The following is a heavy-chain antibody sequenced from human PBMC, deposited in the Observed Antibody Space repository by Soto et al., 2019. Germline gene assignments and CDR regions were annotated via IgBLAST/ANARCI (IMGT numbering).Heavy chain of an antibody. CDR2: ISSSNGNT. D-gene: IGHD2-2*01. Sequence: ASVPVSCQASGCTFTRYGISVVRQAPGQGLEGVGWISSSNGNTNYAQKVQGRVTLTTAASTSTTYVELRSLRSDDTAVYYCARGPRYFSTTTCFSGVTWFDPWGQGTLVTVSS. CDR1: GCTFTRYG. V-gene: IGHV1-18*04. J-gene: IGHJ5*02. CDR3: ARGPRYFSTTTCFSGVTWFDP.